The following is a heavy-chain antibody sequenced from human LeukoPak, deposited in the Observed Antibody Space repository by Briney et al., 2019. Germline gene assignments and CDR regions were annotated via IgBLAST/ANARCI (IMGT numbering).Heavy chain of an antibody. Sequence: ASVKVSCKASGYTFTNYGISWVRQAPGQGLEWMGWINPNSGGTNYAQKFQGRVTMTGDTPISTAYMELSRLRSDDTAVYYCARREFTVTTAFDIWGQGTMVTVSS. CDR3: ARREFTVTTAFDI. CDR1: GYTFTNYG. V-gene: IGHV1-2*02. CDR2: INPNSGGT. J-gene: IGHJ3*02. D-gene: IGHD4-17*01.